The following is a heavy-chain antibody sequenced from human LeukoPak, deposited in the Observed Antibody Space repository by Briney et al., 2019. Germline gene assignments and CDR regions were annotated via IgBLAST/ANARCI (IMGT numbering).Heavy chain of an antibody. J-gene: IGHJ4*02. CDR3: AKDRQTFSAY. V-gene: IGHV3-23*01. CDR2: ISGSGGST. CDR1: GFTFSRYG. Sequence: GGSLRLSCAASGFTFSRYGMHWVRQAPGKGLEWVSAISGSGGSTYYADSVKGRFTISRDNSKNTLYLQMNSLRAEDTAVYYCAKDRQTFSAYWGQGTLVTVSS.